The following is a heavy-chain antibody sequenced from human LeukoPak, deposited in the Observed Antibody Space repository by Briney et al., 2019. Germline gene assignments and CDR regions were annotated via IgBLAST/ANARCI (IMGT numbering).Heavy chain of an antibody. CDR2: ISGSDGST. D-gene: IGHD3-10*02. CDR3: AELGITMIGGV. CDR1: GFTFSSYA. V-gene: IGHV3-23*01. Sequence: EGSLRLSCAASGFTFSSYAMSWVRQAPGEGLEWVSAISGSDGSTYYADSVKGRFTISRDNSKNSLYLQMNSLRAEDTAVYYCAELGITMIGGVWGKGTTVTISS. J-gene: IGHJ6*04.